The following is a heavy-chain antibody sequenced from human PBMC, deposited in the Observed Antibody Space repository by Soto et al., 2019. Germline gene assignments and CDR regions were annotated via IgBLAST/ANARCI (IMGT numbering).Heavy chain of an antibody. CDR3: ARVSDEYCSSTSCSVDDAFDI. D-gene: IGHD2-2*01. CDR1: GGTFSSYT. V-gene: IGHV1-69*02. CDR2: IIPILGIA. Sequence: SVKVSCKASGGTFSSYTISWVRQAPGQGLEWMGRIIPILGIANYAQKFQGRVTITADKSTSTAYMELSSLRSEDTAVYYCARVSDEYCSSTSCSVDDAFDIWGQGTMVTVSS. J-gene: IGHJ3*02.